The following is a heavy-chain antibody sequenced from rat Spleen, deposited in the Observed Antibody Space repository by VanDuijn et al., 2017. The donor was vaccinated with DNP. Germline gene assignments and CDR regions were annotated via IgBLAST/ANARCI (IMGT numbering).Heavy chain of an antibody. J-gene: IGHJ2*01. CDR1: GFTFNNYW. V-gene: IGHV5-31*01. CDR2: ITSSGGST. Sequence: EVQLVESGGDLVQPGRSLKLSCVVSGFTFNNYWMTWIRQVPGKGLEWVASITSSGGSTYYPDSVKGRFTISRDNAKDTLYLQMNSLRSEDTATYYCARWYNSGYCFDCWGQGVMVTVSS. CDR3: ARWYNSGYCFDC. D-gene: IGHD4-3*01.